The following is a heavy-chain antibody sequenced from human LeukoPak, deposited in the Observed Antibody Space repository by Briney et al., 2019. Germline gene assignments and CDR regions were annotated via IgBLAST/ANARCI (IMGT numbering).Heavy chain of an antibody. Sequence: GGSLRLSCAASGFTFSSYAMSWVRQAPGKGLKWFSAISGSGGSTYNADSVKGRFTISRDKSKNTLYLQMNSLRAEDTAVYYCAKPASSIAARPTGGFDPWGQGTLVTVSS. CDR1: GFTFSSYA. D-gene: IGHD6-6*01. V-gene: IGHV3-23*01. CDR3: AKPASSIAARPTGGFDP. CDR2: ISGSGGST. J-gene: IGHJ5*02.